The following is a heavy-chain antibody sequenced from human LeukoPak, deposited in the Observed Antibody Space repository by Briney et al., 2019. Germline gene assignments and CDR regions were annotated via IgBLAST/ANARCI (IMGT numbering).Heavy chain of an antibody. CDR2: ISYDGSNK. CDR1: IFTFSIYA. D-gene: IGHD4-23*01. V-gene: IGHV3-30*04. J-gene: IGHJ6*03. Sequence: PGRSLRLSCAASIFTFSIYAMHCVPPAPGKGGGWVAVISYDGSNKYYADSVKGGFTISRDNAKNSLYLQMNSLRAEDTAVYYCARENDHGGKYYMDVWGKGTTVTVSS. CDR3: ARENDHGGKYYMDV.